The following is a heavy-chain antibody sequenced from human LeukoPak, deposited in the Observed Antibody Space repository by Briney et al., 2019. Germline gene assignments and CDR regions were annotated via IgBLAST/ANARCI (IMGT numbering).Heavy chain of an antibody. V-gene: IGHV4-34*01. CDR1: GGSFSGYY. Sequence: SETLSLTCAVYGGSFSGYYCSWIRQPPGKGLEWIGEINHSGSTNYNPSLKSRVTISVDTSKNQFSLKLSSVTAADTAVYYCARSRGSGWYRGWYFDYWGQGTLVTVSS. CDR2: INHSGST. D-gene: IGHD6-19*01. J-gene: IGHJ4*02. CDR3: ARSRGSGWYRGWYFDY.